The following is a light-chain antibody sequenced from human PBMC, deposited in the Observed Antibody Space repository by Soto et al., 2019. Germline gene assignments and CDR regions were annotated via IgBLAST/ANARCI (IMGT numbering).Light chain of an antibody. J-gene: IGKJ2*02. V-gene: IGKV3-11*01. CDR3: QQYDNWPPCT. CDR1: HSVSTS. CDR2: DAS. Sequence: EIVLTQSPATLSLSPGERATLSCRASHSVSTSLAWYQQKPGQAPRLLIYDASNRATGIPARFSGSGSGTDFTLTIGSLEPEDFAVYYCQQYDNWPPCTFGQGTKLEVK.